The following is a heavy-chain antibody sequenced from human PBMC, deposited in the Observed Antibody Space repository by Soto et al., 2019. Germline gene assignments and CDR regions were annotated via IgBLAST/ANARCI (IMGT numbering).Heavy chain of an antibody. J-gene: IGHJ3*02. CDR3: VKDRMDHNAVWDPFDI. CDR2: IGGGDHDR. V-gene: IGHV3-23*04. CDR1: GFTFSIFA. Sequence: EVQLVESGGGLVQPGGSLRLSCAASGFTFSIFAMSWVRQAPGKGLEWVSSIGGGDHDRYYTDSVRGRFTISRDNSKNTVFLQMNSLRAEGTAIYYCVKDRMDHNAVWDPFDIWGQGTMVTVSS. D-gene: IGHD1-26*01.